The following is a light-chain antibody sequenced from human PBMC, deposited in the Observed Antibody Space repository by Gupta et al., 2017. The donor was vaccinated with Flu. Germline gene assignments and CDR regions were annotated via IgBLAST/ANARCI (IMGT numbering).Light chain of an antibody. V-gene: IGLV2-14*01. Sequence: TISCTRTNSDIGSYNYVSWYQQHPGKAPNLLIYEVSNRHSGGAIQFSGSKSGNTAALTISGLQAEDEADYFCSSYSKRGTSAVVFGGGTSLTVV. J-gene: IGLJ2*01. CDR1: NSDIGSYNY. CDR3: SSYSKRGTSAVV. CDR2: EVS.